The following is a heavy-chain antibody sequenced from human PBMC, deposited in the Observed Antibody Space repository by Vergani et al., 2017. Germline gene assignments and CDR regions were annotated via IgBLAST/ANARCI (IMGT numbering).Heavy chain of an antibody. J-gene: IGHJ4*02. V-gene: IGHV4-34*01. CDR3: ASPGVGWSGYYVS. CDR2: INHSGST. CDR1: GGSFSGYY. D-gene: IGHD3-3*01. Sequence: QVQLQQWGAGLLKPSEPLSLTCAVYGGSFSGYYWSWIRQPPGKGLEWIGEINHSGSTNYNPSLKSRVTISVDTSKNQFSLKLSSVTAADTAVYYCASPGVGWSGYYVSWGQGTLVTVSS.